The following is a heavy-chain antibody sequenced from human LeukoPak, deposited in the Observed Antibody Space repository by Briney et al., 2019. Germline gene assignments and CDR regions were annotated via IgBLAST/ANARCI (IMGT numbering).Heavy chain of an antibody. CDR1: GYTFTSYA. CDR2: INPNSGGT. Sequence: ASVKVSCKASGYTFTSYAMNWVRQAPGQGLEWMGWINPNSGGTNYAQKFQGRVTMTRDTSISTAYMELSRLRSDDTAVYYCARGVTDIVVVPAAIWFDPWGQGTLVTVSS. D-gene: IGHD2-2*01. V-gene: IGHV1-2*02. J-gene: IGHJ5*02. CDR3: ARGVTDIVVVPAAIWFDP.